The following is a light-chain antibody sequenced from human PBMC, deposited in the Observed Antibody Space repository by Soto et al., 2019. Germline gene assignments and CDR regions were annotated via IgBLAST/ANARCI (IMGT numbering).Light chain of an antibody. J-gene: IGKJ1*01. CDR3: RQSYSTPRT. CDR2: AAS. V-gene: IGKV1-39*01. CDR1: QSVSTF. Sequence: DIQMTQSPSSLSASVGARVTITSRASQSVSTFLNWYQQKPGTATKVLIYAASSSQSGVPSGFSGSGSGTDFSLIISSLQPEDFAADYCRQSYSTPRTFGQGTKVDIK.